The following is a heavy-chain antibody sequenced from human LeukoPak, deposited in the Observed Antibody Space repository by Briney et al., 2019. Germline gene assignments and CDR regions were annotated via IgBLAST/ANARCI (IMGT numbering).Heavy chain of an antibody. Sequence: SETLSLICTVSGGSLSGWYWSWIRQPPGKGLEWIGCIYDSGSTNYNPSLKSRVTMSIDTSKNQFSLKLSSVTAADTAVYYCARETRLTGFFGGLGFNYWGQGTLVTVSS. CDR3: ARETRLTGFFGGLGFNY. CDR1: GGSLSGWY. V-gene: IGHV4-59*01. CDR2: IYDSGST. J-gene: IGHJ4*02. D-gene: IGHD3-3*01.